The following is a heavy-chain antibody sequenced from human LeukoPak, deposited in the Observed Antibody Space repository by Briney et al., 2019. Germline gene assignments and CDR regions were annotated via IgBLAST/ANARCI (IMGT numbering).Heavy chain of an antibody. V-gene: IGHV4-39*07. CDR2: IYYSGST. Sequence: SETLSLTCTVSGGSISSSSYYWGWIRQPPGKGLEWIGSIYYSGSTYYNPSLKSRVTISVDTSKNQFSLKLSSVTAADTAVYYCAREQGSSWYGVEYYFDYWGQGTLVTVSS. J-gene: IGHJ4*02. D-gene: IGHD6-13*01. CDR1: GGSISSSSYY. CDR3: AREQGSSWYGVEYYFDY.